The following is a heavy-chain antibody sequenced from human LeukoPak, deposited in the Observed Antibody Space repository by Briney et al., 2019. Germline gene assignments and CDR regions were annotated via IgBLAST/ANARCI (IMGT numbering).Heavy chain of an antibody. D-gene: IGHD4-17*01. V-gene: IGHV3-23*01. CDR2: ISGSGGST. Sequence: PGGSLRLSCTASGFTFGDYAMSWFRQAPGKGLEWVSAISGSGGSTYYADSVKGRFTISRDNSKNTLYLQMNSLRAEDTAVYYCARPDGDYGWFDPWGQGTPVTVSS. J-gene: IGHJ5*02. CDR1: GFTFGDYA. CDR3: ARPDGDYGWFDP.